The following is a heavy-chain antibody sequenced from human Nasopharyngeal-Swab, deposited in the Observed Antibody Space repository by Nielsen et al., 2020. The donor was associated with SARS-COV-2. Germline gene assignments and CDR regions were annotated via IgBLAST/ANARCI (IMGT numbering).Heavy chain of an antibody. Sequence: GESLKTSCTVSGFTFANYAMSWVRQAPGKGLEWVGFIRSKAYGGTTEYAASVKGRFTISRDDSKSIAYLHMDSLKTEDTAVYYCITLDRLLSIDYWGQGTLVTVSS. J-gene: IGHJ4*02. V-gene: IGHV3-49*04. CDR1: GFTFANYA. CDR3: ITLDRLLSIDY. D-gene: IGHD2-21*01. CDR2: IRSKAYGGTT.